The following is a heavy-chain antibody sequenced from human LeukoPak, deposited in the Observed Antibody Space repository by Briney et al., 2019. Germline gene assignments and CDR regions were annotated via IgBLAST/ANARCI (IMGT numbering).Heavy chain of an antibody. J-gene: IGHJ6*03. D-gene: IGHD3-10*01. V-gene: IGHV4-34*01. CDR2: INHSGST. Sequence: PSETLSLTCAVYGGSFSGYYWSWIRQPPGKGLEWIGEINHSGSTNYNPYLKSRVTISVDTSKNQFSLKLSSVTAADTAVYYCARRGVRGVMYYYYYMDVWGKGTTVTISS. CDR3: ARRGVRGVMYYYYYMDV. CDR1: GGSFSGYY.